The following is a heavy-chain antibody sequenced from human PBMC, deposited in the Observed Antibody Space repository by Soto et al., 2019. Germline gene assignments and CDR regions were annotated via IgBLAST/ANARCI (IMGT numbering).Heavy chain of an antibody. V-gene: IGHV4-30-4*01. CDR3: ARERGQDYGGNSWGAFDI. J-gene: IGHJ3*02. D-gene: IGHD4-17*01. CDR1: GGSISSGDYY. CDR2: IYYSGST. Sequence: PSETLSLTCTVSGGSISSGDYYWSWIRQPPGKGLEWIGYIYYSGSTYYNPSLKSRVTISVDTSKNQFSLKLSSVTAADTAVYYCARERGQDYGGNSWGAFDIWGQGTMVTVSS.